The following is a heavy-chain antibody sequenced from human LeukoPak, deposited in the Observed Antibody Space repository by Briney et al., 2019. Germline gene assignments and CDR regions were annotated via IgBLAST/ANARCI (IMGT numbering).Heavy chain of an antibody. CDR1: GFTVSSNY. Sequence: GGSLRLSCAASGFTVSSNYMTWVRQASGKGLEWVGRIRSKANSYATAYAASVKGRFTISRDDSKNTAYLQMNSLKTEDTAVYYCIFELGGYYSEHFQHWGQGTLVTVSS. J-gene: IGHJ1*01. V-gene: IGHV3-73*01. CDR3: IFELGGYYSEHFQH. CDR2: IRSKANSYAT. D-gene: IGHD3-22*01.